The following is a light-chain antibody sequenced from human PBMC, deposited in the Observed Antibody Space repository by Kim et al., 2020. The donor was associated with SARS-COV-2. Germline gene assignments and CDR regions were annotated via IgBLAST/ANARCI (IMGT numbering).Light chain of an antibody. J-gene: IGKJ4*01. CDR3: QQRQSWPLT. V-gene: IGKV3-11*01. CDR1: QYINIY. CDR2: DAS. Sequence: SLSPWERATLPCRASQYINIYLGWYQQKPGQSPRLLIYDASIRATGIPPRFSGAGSGTDFTLTISSLEPEDFAVYYCQQRQSWPLTFGGGTKVEI.